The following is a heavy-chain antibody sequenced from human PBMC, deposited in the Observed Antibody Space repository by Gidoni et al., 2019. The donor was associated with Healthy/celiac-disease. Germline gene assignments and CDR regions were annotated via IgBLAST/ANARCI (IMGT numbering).Heavy chain of an antibody. CDR2: ISYDGSNK. CDR1: GFTFSSYA. J-gene: IGHJ3*02. CDR3: ARDLIPGGAFDI. Sequence: QVQLVEPGGGVVQPGRSLRLSCAASGFTFSSYAMHWVRQAPGKGLEWVAVISYDGSNKYYADSVKGRFTISRDNSKNTLYLQMNSLRAEDTAVYYCARDLIPGGAFDIWGQGTMVTVSS. V-gene: IGHV3-30-3*01. D-gene: IGHD2-15*01.